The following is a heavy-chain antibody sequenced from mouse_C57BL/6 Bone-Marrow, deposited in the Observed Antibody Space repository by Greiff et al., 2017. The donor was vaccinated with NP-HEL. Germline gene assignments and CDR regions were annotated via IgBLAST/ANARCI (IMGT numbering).Heavy chain of an antibody. D-gene: IGHD1-1*01. CDR3: ARVSTTVVASNYFDY. CDR1: GFNIKDYY. Sequence: VQLKQSGAELVKPGASVKLSCTASGFNIKDYYMHWVKQRTEQGLEWIGRIGPEDGETKYAPKFQGKATITADTSSNTAYLQLSSLTSEDTAVYYCARVSTTVVASNYFDYWGQGTTLTVSS. J-gene: IGHJ2*01. V-gene: IGHV14-2*01. CDR2: IGPEDGET.